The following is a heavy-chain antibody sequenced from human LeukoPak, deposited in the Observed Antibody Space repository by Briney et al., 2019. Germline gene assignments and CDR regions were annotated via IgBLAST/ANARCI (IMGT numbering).Heavy chain of an antibody. CDR3: ARGFYYYDSSGYYFFDY. Sequence: GRSLRLSCAASGFTFSSYGMHWVRQAPGKGLEWVAVIWYDGSNKYYADSVKGRFTISRDNSKNTLYLQMNSLRAEDTAVYYCARGFYYYDSSGYYFFDYWGQGTLVTVSS. CDR2: IWYDGSNK. J-gene: IGHJ4*02. CDR1: GFTFSSYG. V-gene: IGHV3-33*01. D-gene: IGHD3-22*01.